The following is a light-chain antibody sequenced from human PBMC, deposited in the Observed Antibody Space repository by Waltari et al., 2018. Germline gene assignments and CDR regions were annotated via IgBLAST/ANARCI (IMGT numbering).Light chain of an antibody. V-gene: IGKV3-20*01. CDR2: GAS. J-gene: IGKJ1*01. CDR1: QSVYST. Sequence: EIVLTQSPGTLSLSPGERATLSCRASQSVYSTLAWYQQKPGQPPRLLIYGASSRATGIPDRFSGSGSGTDFSLTIGRLEPEDFAVYYCQHYVRLPATFGQGTKVEIK. CDR3: QHYVRLPAT.